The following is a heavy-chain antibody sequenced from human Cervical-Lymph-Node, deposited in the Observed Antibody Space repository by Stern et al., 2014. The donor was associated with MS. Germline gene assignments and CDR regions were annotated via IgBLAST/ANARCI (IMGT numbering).Heavy chain of an antibody. D-gene: IGHD6-19*01. Sequence: VQLVQSGAEVKKPGSSVKVSCKASGGTFSMSTISWVRQAPGQGLEWMGGIIPMFGTSNYAQKFQGRVTIIADESTNTAYLELTRLTSEDTAVYFCAVDQGGIAVYWGQGTLVTVSS. CDR3: AVDQGGIAVY. J-gene: IGHJ4*02. CDR1: GGTFSMST. CDR2: IIPMFGTS. V-gene: IGHV1-69*01.